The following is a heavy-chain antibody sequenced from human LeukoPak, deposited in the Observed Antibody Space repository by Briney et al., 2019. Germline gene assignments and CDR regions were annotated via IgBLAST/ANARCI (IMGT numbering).Heavy chain of an antibody. D-gene: IGHD6-13*01. Sequence: SETLSLTCTVSGGSISSSSYYWGWIRQPPGNGLEWIGTIYYSGSTYYNPSLKSRVTISVDTSKNQFSLKLSSVTAADTAVYYCARVLSSSWLTFDYWGQGTLVTVSS. CDR1: GGSISSSSYY. J-gene: IGHJ4*02. CDR3: ARVLSSSWLTFDY. V-gene: IGHV4-39*07. CDR2: IYYSGST.